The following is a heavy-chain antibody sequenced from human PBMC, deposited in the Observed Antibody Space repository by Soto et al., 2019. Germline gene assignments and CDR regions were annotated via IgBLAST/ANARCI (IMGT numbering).Heavy chain of an antibody. J-gene: IGHJ4*02. CDR2: ISGSGGST. V-gene: IGHV3-23*01. CDR1: GFTLCSHA. D-gene: IGHD5-12*01. CDR3: AKDDGYSGYDGFDY. Sequence: SGGALRLSCAGSGFTLCSHALSWGRPAPGKGLEWVSAISGSGGSTYYADSVKGRFTISRDNSKNTLYLQMNSLRAEDTAVYYCAKDDGYSGYDGFDYWGQGTLVTVSS.